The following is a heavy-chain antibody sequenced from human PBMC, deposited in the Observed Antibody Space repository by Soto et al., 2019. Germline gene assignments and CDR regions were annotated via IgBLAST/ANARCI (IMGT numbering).Heavy chain of an antibody. J-gene: IGHJ6*01. V-gene: IGHV3-30*03. CDR2: ISFDGSNK. CDR3: ARLSVPDAFPYYYYGMDV. D-gene: IGHD2-2*01. CDR1: GFTFSSYG. Sequence: QVQLVESGGGVVQPGRSLRLSCAASGFTFSSYGMHWVRQAPGKGLEWVALISFDGSNKDYADSVKGRFTISRYNSKNTLDLQMNRLRAEDTAVYYCARLSVPDAFPYYYYGMDVWGQGTTVTVSS.